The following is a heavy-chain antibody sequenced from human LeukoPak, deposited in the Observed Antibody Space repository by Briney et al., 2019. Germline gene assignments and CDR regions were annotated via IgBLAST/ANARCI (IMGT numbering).Heavy chain of an antibody. Sequence: GGSLRLSCAASGFTFSSYAMSWVRQAPGKGLEWVSAISGSGGSTYYADSVKGRFTISRDNSKNTLYLQMNSLRAEDTAVYYCAKSVHYYDSSGYYDSDAFDTWGQGTMVTVSS. J-gene: IGHJ3*02. CDR3: AKSVHYYDSSGYYDSDAFDT. V-gene: IGHV3-23*01. CDR1: GFTFSSYA. CDR2: ISGSGGST. D-gene: IGHD3-22*01.